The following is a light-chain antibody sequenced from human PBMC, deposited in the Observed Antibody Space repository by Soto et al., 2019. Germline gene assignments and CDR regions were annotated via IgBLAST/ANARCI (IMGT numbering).Light chain of an antibody. Sequence: SCELTQPSSVSVSPGQTARITCSGDVLAKKYARWFQQKPGQAPVLVIYKDSERPSGIPERFSGSSSGTTVTLTISGAQVEDEADYYCYSAADNNYVFGTGTKLTVL. CDR1: VLAKKY. CDR3: YSAADNNYV. J-gene: IGLJ1*01. V-gene: IGLV3-27*01. CDR2: KDS.